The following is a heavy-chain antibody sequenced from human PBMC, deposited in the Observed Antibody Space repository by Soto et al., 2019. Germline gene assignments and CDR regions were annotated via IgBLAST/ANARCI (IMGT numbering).Heavy chain of an antibody. V-gene: IGHV1-69*04. D-gene: IGHD1-1*01. CDR1: GGTFSSYT. CDR3: ARDFTGTPRRDAFDI. Sequence: SVKVSCKASGGTFSSYTLSWVRQAPGQGLEWMGRIIPILGIANYAQKFQGRVTITADKSTSTAYMELSSLRSEDTAVYYCARDFTGTPRRDAFDIWGQGTMVTVSS. J-gene: IGHJ3*02. CDR2: IIPILGIA.